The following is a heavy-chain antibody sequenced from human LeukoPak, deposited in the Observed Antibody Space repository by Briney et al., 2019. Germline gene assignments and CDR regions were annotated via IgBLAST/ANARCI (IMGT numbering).Heavy chain of an antibody. CDR2: IKSKTDGGTT. CDR1: GFTFSNAW. Sequence: GGSLRLSCAASGFTFSNAWMSWVRQAPGKGLEWVGRIKSKTDGGTTDYAAPVKGRFTISRDDSKNTLYLQMNSLKTEDTAVYYCTLDRKTGTLPFDYWGQGTLVTVSS. D-gene: IGHD1-1*01. V-gene: IGHV3-15*01. J-gene: IGHJ4*02. CDR3: TLDRKTGTLPFDY.